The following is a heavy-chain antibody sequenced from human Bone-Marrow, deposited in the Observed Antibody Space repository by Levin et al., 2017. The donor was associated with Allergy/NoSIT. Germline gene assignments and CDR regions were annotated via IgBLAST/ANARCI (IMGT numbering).Heavy chain of an antibody. CDR3: AREWIHLSSAYFTDY. J-gene: IGHJ4*02. CDR1: GFIFSSYE. V-gene: IGHV3-48*03. CDR2: ISSSGSTA. Sequence: GGSLRLSCAASGFIFSSYEMNWVRQAPGKGLEWIAYISSSGSTAYYGDPVKGRFTISRDNAKNSLYLQMNTLRVEDTAVYYCAREWIHLSSAYFTDYWGQGTLVTVAS. D-gene: IGHD3-22*01.